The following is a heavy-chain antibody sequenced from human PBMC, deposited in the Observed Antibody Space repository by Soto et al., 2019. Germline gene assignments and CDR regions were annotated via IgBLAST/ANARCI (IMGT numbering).Heavy chain of an antibody. CDR3: AHSGASWEYYYDSSGYYYVAPPYYFDY. J-gene: IGHJ4*02. Sequence: SGPTLVNPTQTLTLTCTFSGFSLSTSGVGVGWIRQPPGKALEWLALIYWNDDKRYSPSLKSRLTITKDTSKNQVALTRTNMDPVDTATYYCAHSGASWEYYYDSSGYYYVAPPYYFDYCGQGTLVTVSS. D-gene: IGHD3-22*01. CDR1: GFSLSTSGVG. V-gene: IGHV2-5*01. CDR2: IYWNDDK.